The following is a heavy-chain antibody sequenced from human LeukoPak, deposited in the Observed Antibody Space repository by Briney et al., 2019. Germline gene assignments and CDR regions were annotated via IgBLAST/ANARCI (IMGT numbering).Heavy chain of an antibody. J-gene: IGHJ4*02. CDR2: ISSDGDAT. V-gene: IGHV3-64*01. D-gene: IGHD3-3*01. CDR1: GFTFNAYA. Sequence: GGSLRLSCAASGFTFNAYAMQWVGQAPGEGLEYVAGISSDGDATYYANSVKERFIISRDNSRNMLYLQMGSLRADDMAVYYCARGGRDFWSGYHAPRPYYFDYWGQGTLVTVSS. CDR3: ARGGRDFWSGYHAPRPYYFDY.